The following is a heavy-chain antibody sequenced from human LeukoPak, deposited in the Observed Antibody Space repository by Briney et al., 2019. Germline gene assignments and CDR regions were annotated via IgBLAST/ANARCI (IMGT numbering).Heavy chain of an antibody. V-gene: IGHV3-23*01. CDR3: AKWGDYDVLTGYYVSDY. D-gene: IGHD3-9*01. Sequence: GASLRHSCAASGLTFSKHAMSWVRQAAGKGLDWVSAITGSGGNTYYADSVKGPFTISRDNSKITVFLQMNSLRAEDTAVYYCAKWGDYDVLTGYYVSDYWGQGTLVTVSS. CDR2: ITGSGGNT. J-gene: IGHJ4*02. CDR1: GLTFSKHA.